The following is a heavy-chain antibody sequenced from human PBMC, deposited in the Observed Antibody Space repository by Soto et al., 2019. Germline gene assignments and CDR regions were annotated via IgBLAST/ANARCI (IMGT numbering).Heavy chain of an antibody. D-gene: IGHD2-15*01. CDR3: AKDREEDWGRYCSGGSCYSSWFDP. V-gene: IGHV3-23*01. CDR2: ISGSGGST. CDR1: GFTFSSYA. J-gene: IGHJ5*02. Sequence: GGSLRLSCAASGFTFSSYAMSWVRQAPGKGLEWVSAISGSGGSTYYADSVKGRFTISRDNSKNTLYLQMNSLRAEDTAVYYCAKDREEDWGRYCSGGSCYSSWFDPWGQGTLVTVSS.